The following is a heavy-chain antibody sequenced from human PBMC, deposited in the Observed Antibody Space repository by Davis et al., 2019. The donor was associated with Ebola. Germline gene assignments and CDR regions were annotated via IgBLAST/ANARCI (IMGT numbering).Heavy chain of an antibody. J-gene: IGHJ4*02. V-gene: IGHV3-30*04. D-gene: IGHD3-9*01. Sequence: GESLKISCAASGFTFSSYAMHWVRQAPGKGLEWVAVISYDGSNKYYADSVKGRFTISRDNSKNTLYLQMNSLRAEDTAVYYCAKEGSIRYFDWLLHTPRDDRYYFDYWGQGTLVTVSS. CDR3: AKEGSIRYFDWLLHTPRDDRYYFDY. CDR1: GFTFSSYA. CDR2: ISYDGSNK.